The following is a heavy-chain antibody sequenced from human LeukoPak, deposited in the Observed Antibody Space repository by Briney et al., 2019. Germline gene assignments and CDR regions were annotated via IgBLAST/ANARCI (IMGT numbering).Heavy chain of an antibody. CDR2: IYYSGST. Sequence: SETLSLTCTVSGGSISSYYWSWIRQPPGKGLEWIGYIYYSGSTNYNPSLKSRVTISVDTSKNQFSLKLSSVTAADTAVYYCARVDSSNWYEYRGYFDYWAREPWSPSPQ. CDR3: ARVDSSNWYEYRGYFDY. J-gene: IGHJ4*02. V-gene: IGHV4-59*01. CDR1: GGSISSYY. D-gene: IGHD6-13*01.